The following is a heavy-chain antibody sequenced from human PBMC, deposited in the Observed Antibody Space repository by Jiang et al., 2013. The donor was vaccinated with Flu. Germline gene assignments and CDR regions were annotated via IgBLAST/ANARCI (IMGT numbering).Heavy chain of an antibody. J-gene: IGHJ5*02. CDR2: IIPIFGTA. D-gene: IGHD3-10*01. Sequence: VQLVESGAEVKKPGSSVKVSCKASGGTFSSYAISWVRQAPGQGLEWMGGIIPIFGTANYAQKFQGRVTITADESTSTAYMELSSLRSEDTAVYYCARDRTRTRLWLGQNWFDPWGQGTLVTVSS. CDR1: GGTFSSYA. V-gene: IGHV1-69*01. CDR3: ARDRTRTRLWLGQNWFDP.